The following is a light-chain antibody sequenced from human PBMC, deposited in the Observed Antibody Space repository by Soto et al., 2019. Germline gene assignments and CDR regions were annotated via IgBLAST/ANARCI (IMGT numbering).Light chain of an antibody. V-gene: IGLV1-40*01. J-gene: IGLJ1*01. CDR2: GNS. Sequence: QSALTQPPSVSGAPGQRVTISCTGSSSNIGAGYDVHWYQQLPGTAPKLLIYGNSNRPSGVPDRFSSSKSGTSASLAITGLQAEDEADYYCQSYDSSLSGIYVFGTGTKVTVL. CDR3: QSYDSSLSGIYV. CDR1: SSNIGAGYD.